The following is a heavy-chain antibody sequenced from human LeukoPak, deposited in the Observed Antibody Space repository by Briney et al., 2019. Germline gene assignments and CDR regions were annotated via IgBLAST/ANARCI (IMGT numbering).Heavy chain of an antibody. CDR2: IYYSGST. J-gene: IGHJ5*02. CDR1: GGSLSSSSYY. CDR3: AREGDTPGWFDP. D-gene: IGHD3-16*01. V-gene: IGHV4-39*07. Sequence: SETLSLTCTVSGGSLSSSSYYWGWIRQPPGKGLEWIGSIYYSGSTYYNPSLKSRVTISVDTSKNQFSLKLSSVTAADTAVYYCAREGDTPGWFDPWGQGTLVTVSS.